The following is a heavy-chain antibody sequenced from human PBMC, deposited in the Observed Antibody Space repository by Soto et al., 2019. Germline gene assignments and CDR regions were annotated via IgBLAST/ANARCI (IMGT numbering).Heavy chain of an antibody. J-gene: IGHJ4*02. CDR2: IGGSVGST. CDR3: AKGVVVTTAAFDY. CDR1: GFTFSNYA. V-gene: IGHV3-23*01. Sequence: GGSLRLSCAASGFTFSNYAMSWVRQAPGKGLEWVSSIGGSVGSTYYADSVKGRFSISSDISENTLYLQMNSLRAEDTAVYYCAKGVVVTTAAFDYWGQGTLVTVSS. D-gene: IGHD3-22*01.